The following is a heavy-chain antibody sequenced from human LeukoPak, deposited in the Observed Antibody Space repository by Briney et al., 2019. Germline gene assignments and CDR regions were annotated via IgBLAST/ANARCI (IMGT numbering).Heavy chain of an antibody. CDR3: AKNFAPGNAFYDF. CDR1: GFTFSSHA. J-gene: IGHJ4*02. CDR2: ISGSGDNT. Sequence: GGSLRLSCAASGFTFSSHALSWVRQAPGKGLEWVSTISGSGDNTYFADSVKGRFTISRDNSRATLFLQMNSLTAEDSAVYYCAKNFAPGNAFYDFWGQGVLVIVSS. V-gene: IGHV3-23*01. D-gene: IGHD1-1*01.